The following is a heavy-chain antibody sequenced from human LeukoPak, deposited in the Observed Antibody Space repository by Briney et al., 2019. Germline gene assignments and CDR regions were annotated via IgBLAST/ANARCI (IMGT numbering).Heavy chain of an antibody. Sequence: GGSLRLSCAASGFTFSSYAMSWVRQAPGKGLEWVSAISGSGGSTYYADSVKGRFTISRDNSKNTLYLQMNSLRAEDTAVYYCARSVVVPTASYMDVWGKGTTVTISS. CDR3: ARSVVVPTASYMDV. V-gene: IGHV3-23*01. CDR1: GFTFSSYA. D-gene: IGHD2-2*01. CDR2: ISGSGGST. J-gene: IGHJ6*03.